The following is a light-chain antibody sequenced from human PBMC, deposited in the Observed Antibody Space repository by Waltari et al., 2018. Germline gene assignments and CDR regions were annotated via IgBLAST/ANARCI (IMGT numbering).Light chain of an antibody. CDR1: QGVSSN. J-gene: IGKJ1*01. Sequence: EIVMTQSPATLSVSPGERATLSCRASQGVSSNVAWYQQKPGQAPRLLIYGASTRATGIPARFSGSGSGTEFTLTISSLQSEDFAVYYCQQYNNWPTWTFGQGTKVEIK. V-gene: IGKV3-15*01. CDR2: GAS. CDR3: QQYNNWPTWT.